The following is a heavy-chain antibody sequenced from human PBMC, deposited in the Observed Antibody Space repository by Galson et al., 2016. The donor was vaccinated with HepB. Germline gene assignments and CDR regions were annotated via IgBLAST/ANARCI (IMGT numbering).Heavy chain of an antibody. CDR3: VRAPEDGGGRFYEDF. CDR2: SRNRARSYTT. CDR1: GFTFSDHY. D-gene: IGHD2-21*01. V-gene: IGHV3-72*01. J-gene: IGHJ4*02. Sequence: SLRLSCAVSGFTFSDHYMDWVRQDPGKGLEWVGRSRNRARSYTTEYAASVKGRFTISRDVSKNSLYLRMNTLKTEDTAVYHCVRAPEDGGGRFYEDFWGQGTLVIVSS.